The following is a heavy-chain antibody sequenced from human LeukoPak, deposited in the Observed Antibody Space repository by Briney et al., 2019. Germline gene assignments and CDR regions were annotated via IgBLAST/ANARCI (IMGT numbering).Heavy chain of an antibody. CDR1: GFTFSSYS. D-gene: IGHD6-19*01. CDR2: ISSSSSYI. J-gene: IGHJ6*02. V-gene: IGHV3-21*01. Sequence: PGGSLRLPCAASGFTFSSYSMNWVRQAPGKGLEWVSSISSSSSYIYYADSVKGRFTISRDNAKNSLYLQMNSLRAEDTAVYYCARDSSGWYGMDVWGQGTTVTVSS. CDR3: ARDSSGWYGMDV.